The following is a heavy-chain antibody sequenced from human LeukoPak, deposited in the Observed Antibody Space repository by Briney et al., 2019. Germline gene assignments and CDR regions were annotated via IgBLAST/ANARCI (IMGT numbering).Heavy chain of an antibody. CDR1: GASISSYY. V-gene: IGHV4-4*07. J-gene: IGHJ4*02. CDR3: ARYSSGWSIDNGQFDH. CDR2: IYTSGST. D-gene: IGHD6-19*01. Sequence: KPSETLSLTCTVSGASISSYYWSWIRQPAGKGLEWIGRIYTSGSTNYNPSLNSRITMSIDTSKTQFSLKLSSVTAADTAVYYCARYSSGWSIDNGQFDHWGQGTLVTVSS.